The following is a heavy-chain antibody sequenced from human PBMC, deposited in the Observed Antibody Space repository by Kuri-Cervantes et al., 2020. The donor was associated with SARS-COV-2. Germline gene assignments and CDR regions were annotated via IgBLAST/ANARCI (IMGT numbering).Heavy chain of an antibody. CDR1: GFTFSSYA. Sequence: GESLKISCAASGFTFSSYAMSWVRQAPGKGLEWVSAISGSGGSTYYADSVKGRFTISRDNSKNTLYLQMNSLRAEDTAVYYCAKDFYAAVAGTAFNYWGQGTLVTVSS. V-gene: IGHV3-23*01. J-gene: IGHJ4*02. D-gene: IGHD6-19*01. CDR3: AKDFYAAVAGTAFNY. CDR2: ISGSGGST.